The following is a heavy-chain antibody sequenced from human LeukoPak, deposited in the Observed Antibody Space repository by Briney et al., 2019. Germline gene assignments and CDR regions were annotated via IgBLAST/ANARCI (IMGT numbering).Heavy chain of an antibody. D-gene: IGHD6-6*01. Sequence: SQTLSLTCTVSGGSISSGSYYWSWIRQPAGKGLEWIGRIYTSGSTNYNPSLKSRVTISVDTSKNQFSLKLSSVTAADTAVYYCARGPGGSSSSDFDYWGQGTLVTVSS. V-gene: IGHV4-61*02. CDR1: GGSISSGSYY. CDR3: ARGPGGSSSSDFDY. J-gene: IGHJ4*02. CDR2: IYTSGST.